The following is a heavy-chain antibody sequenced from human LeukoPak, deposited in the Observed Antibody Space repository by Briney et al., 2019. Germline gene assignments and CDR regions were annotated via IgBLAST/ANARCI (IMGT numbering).Heavy chain of an antibody. D-gene: IGHD1-26*01. J-gene: IGHJ4*02. Sequence: GSLRLSCAASGFTVSSNYMSWVRQAPGKGLEWVSVIYSDGSTYYADSVKGRFTISRDNSKNTLYLQMNSLRAEDTAVYYCAKDPNTGSGSYFWVDYWGQGTLVTVSS. CDR1: GFTVSSNY. CDR2: IYSDGST. V-gene: IGHV3-53*01. CDR3: AKDPNTGSGSYFWVDY.